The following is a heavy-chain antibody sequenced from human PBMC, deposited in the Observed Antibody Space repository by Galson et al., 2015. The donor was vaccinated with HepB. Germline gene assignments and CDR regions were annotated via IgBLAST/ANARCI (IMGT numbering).Heavy chain of an antibody. CDR1: GGSISSSSYY. J-gene: IGHJ4*02. CDR2: IYYSGST. Sequence: LSLTCTVSGGSISSSSYYWGWIRQPPGKGLEWIGNIYYSGSTYYNPSLKSRVTVSVDTSKNQFSLKLSSVTAADTAVYYCARDPGRRGNCSGGSCSRRAGDERRGGYWGQGTLVTVSS. CDR3: ARDPGRRGNCSGGSCSRRAGDERRGGY. V-gene: IGHV4-39*07. D-gene: IGHD2-15*01.